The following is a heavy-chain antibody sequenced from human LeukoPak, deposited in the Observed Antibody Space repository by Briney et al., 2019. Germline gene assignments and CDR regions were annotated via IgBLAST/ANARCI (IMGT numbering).Heavy chain of an antibody. J-gene: IGHJ4*02. D-gene: IGHD5-12*01. CDR1: GGSFSGYY. CDR2: INDSGGT. CDR3: ARGQGGECLRS. Sequence: SETLSLTCAVYGGSFSGYYWSWIRQPPGKGLEWIGEINDSGGTNYNPSHKSRVTISVDTSKNQFSLKLTSVTAADTAVYYCARGQGGECLRSWGQGTLVTVSS. V-gene: IGHV4-34*01.